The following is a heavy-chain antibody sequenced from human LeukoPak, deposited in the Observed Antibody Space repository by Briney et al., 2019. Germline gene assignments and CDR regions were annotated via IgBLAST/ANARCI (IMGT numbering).Heavy chain of an antibody. CDR1: GGSISSSSYY. J-gene: IGHJ5*02. CDR3: AGPGSSRYGFDP. CDR2: IYYSGST. Sequence: PSETLPLTCTVSGGSISSSSYYWGWLRQPPGKGLEWIGSIYYSGSTYYNPSLKSRVTISLDTSKNQFSLKLSSVTAADTAVYYCAGPGSSRYGFDPWGQGTLVTVSS. V-gene: IGHV4-39*01. D-gene: IGHD6-13*01.